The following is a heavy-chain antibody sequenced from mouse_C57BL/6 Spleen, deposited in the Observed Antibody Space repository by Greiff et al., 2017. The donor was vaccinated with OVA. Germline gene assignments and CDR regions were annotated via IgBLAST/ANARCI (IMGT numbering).Heavy chain of an antibody. D-gene: IGHD3-2*02. CDR1: GYSFTGYF. CDR3: ARSGLSTEEDD. V-gene: IGHV1-20*01. J-gene: IGHJ2*01. Sequence: VQLQQPGPELVKPGASVKISCKASGYSFTGYFMNWVMQSPGQSLEWIGRINPYNGSTIYNEKFKGKATLTVDKSSSTAYMQLRSLTSEDSAVDYCARSGLSTEEDDWGQGTTVTVSS. CDR2: INPYNGST.